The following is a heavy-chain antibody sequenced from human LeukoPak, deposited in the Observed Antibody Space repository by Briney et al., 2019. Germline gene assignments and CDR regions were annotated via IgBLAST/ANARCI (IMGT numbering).Heavy chain of an antibody. CDR3: ARGSILTGYCFDF. D-gene: IGHD3-9*01. J-gene: IGHJ4*02. Sequence: SETLSLTCAVYGGSITGYYWSWIRQTPGRGLEWVGEIHYTGATSYNPSLKSRATISTDTSKNQFSLRLSSVIAADTAVYYCARGSILTGYCFDFWGQGALVTVSS. CDR1: GGSITGYY. V-gene: IGHV4-34*01. CDR2: IHYTGAT.